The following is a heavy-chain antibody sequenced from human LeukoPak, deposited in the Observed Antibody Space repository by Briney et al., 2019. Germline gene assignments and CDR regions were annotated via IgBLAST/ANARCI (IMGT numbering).Heavy chain of an antibody. V-gene: IGHV1-18*01. J-gene: IGHJ5*02. CDR3: ARVSCSTSCYYLATFDP. D-gene: IGHD2-2*01. CDR2: ISAYNGNT. CDR1: GYTFTSYG. Sequence: ASVKVSCKASGYTFTSYGISWARQAPGQGLEWMGWISAYNGNTNYAQKLQGRVTMTTDTSTSTAYMELRSLRSDDTAVYYCARVSCSTSCYYLATFDPWGQGTLVTVSS.